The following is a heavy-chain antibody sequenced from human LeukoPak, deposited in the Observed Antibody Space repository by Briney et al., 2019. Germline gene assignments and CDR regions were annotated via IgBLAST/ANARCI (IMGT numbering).Heavy chain of an antibody. D-gene: IGHD2-2*02. Sequence: TGGSLRLSCAASGFTFSDHSMNWVRQAPGKGLEWVSYISSSGSTVYYADSVKGRFTISRDNGKNSLYLQVNSLRAEDTAVYYCARDVLYRSDFWGQGTLVTVSS. CDR2: ISSSGSTV. CDR3: ARDVLYRSDF. CDR1: GFTFSDHS. V-gene: IGHV3-48*01. J-gene: IGHJ4*02.